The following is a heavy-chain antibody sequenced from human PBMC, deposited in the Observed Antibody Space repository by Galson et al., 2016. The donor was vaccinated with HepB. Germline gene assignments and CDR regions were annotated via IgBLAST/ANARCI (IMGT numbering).Heavy chain of an antibody. CDR1: GGAFSSNT. J-gene: IGHJ3*01. CDR2: IDPVTGAS. D-gene: IGHD5-12*01. V-gene: IGHV1-69*13. CDR3: VGYRGGFDL. Sequence: SVKVSCKASGGAFSSNTLNWVRQAPGQGGLEWMGEIDPVTGASNYAQHLQGTVTIMADESTRTAYMELRRLRAEDTATYYCVGYRGGFDLGGQGTMVTVSS.